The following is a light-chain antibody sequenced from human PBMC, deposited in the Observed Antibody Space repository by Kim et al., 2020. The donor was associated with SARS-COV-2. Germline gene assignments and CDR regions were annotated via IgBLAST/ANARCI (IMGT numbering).Light chain of an antibody. CDR3: QQSYSTPGT. Sequence: DIQMTQSPSPLSASVGDRVTITCRASQSISSYLNWYQQKPGKAPKLLIYAASSLQSGVPSRFSGSGSGTDFTLTISSLQPEDFATYYCQQSYSTPGTFGQGTKLEI. CDR1: QSISSY. CDR2: AAS. V-gene: IGKV1-39*01. J-gene: IGKJ2*02.